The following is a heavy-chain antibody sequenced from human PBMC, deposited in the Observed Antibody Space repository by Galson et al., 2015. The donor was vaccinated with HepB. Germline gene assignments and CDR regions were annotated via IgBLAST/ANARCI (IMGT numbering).Heavy chain of an antibody. D-gene: IGHD3-22*01. CDR2: ISGSGGST. Sequence: SLRLSCAASGFTFSNAWMSWVRQAPGKGLGWVSAISGSGGSTYYADSVKGRFTISRDNSKNTLYLQMNSLRAEDTAVYYCAKREYYYDSSGYRNELINWFDPWGQGTLVTVSS. V-gene: IGHV3-23*01. CDR3: AKREYYYDSSGYRNELINWFDP. CDR1: GFTFSNAW. J-gene: IGHJ5*02.